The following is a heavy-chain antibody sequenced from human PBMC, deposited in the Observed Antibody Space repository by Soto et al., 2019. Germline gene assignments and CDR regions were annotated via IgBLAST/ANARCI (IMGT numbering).Heavy chain of an antibody. CDR2: IYYSGST. CDR1: GGSISSGGYY. V-gene: IGHV4-31*11. Sequence: SETLSLTCAVSGGSISSGGYYWSWIRQHPGKGLEWIGYIYYSGSTYYNPSLKSRVTISVDTSKNQFSLKLSSVTAADTAVYYCAREGSSWYNQLHYFDYWGQGTLVTVSS. D-gene: IGHD6-13*01. J-gene: IGHJ4*02. CDR3: AREGSSWYNQLHYFDY.